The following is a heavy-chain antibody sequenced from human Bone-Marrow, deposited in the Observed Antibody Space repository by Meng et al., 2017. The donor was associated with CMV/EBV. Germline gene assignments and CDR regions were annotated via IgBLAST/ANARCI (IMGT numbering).Heavy chain of an antibody. J-gene: IGHJ4*02. CDR2: IYSGGIT. D-gene: IGHD1-26*01. Sequence: GSLRLSCAASGFTVSSNYMSWVRQAPGKGLEWVSVIYSGGITYYADSVKGRFTISRDNSKNTLYLQMNSLRAEDTAVYYCAKDPSGVGATNYWGQGTLVTVSS. V-gene: IGHV3-53*01. CDR1: GFTVSSNY. CDR3: AKDPSGVGATNY.